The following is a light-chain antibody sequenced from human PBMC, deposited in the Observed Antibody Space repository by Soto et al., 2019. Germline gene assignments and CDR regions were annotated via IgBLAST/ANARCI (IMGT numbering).Light chain of an antibody. CDR1: QSISRW. CDR3: QQYNSYSGYT. V-gene: IGKV1-5*01. Sequence: DIQMTQSPSTLSASVGDRVTITCRASQSISRWLAWYQQKPGKAPKFLIYDPSSLQSGVPSRFSGSGDGTELPLTISSLQPDHFATYYCQQYNSYSGYTFGQGTKLEMK. J-gene: IGKJ2*01. CDR2: DPS.